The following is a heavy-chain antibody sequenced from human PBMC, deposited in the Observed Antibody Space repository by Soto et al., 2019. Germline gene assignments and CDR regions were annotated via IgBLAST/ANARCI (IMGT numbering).Heavy chain of an antibody. CDR2: SNPKNGGT. J-gene: IGHJ4*02. CDR1: GYTFTGAC. V-gene: IGHV1-2*02. CDR3: AREEGTELDF. Sequence: QVRLVQTGAEVKKPGASVKVTGKPSGYTFTGACIHRGRQAPGQGRAWLGWSNPKNGGTNYAQKFQGRVTMTRDTSSSTAFMELSSLNSTDTAVYYCAREEGTELDFWGQGTLVTVSS. D-gene: IGHD1-7*01.